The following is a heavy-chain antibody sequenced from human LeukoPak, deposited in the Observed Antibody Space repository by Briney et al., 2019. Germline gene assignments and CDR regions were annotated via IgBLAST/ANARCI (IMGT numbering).Heavy chain of an antibody. D-gene: IGHD1-26*01. CDR1: GDSFTSYW. CDR2: IYPGDSDT. Sequence: GESLKISCKGSGDSFTSYWIGWVRPMPGKGLERMGIIYPGDSDTRYSPSFQGQVTISADKSISTACLQWSSLKASDTAMYYCARLGAHGLGAFDIWGQGTMVTVSS. V-gene: IGHV5-51*01. CDR3: ARLGAHGLGAFDI. J-gene: IGHJ3*02.